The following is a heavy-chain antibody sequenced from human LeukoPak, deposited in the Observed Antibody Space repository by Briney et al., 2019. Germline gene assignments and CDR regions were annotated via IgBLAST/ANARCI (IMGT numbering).Heavy chain of an antibody. J-gene: IGHJ5*02. V-gene: IGHV1-2*02. Sequence: GASVKVSCKASGYTFTGYYMHWVRQAPGQGLEWMGWINPNSGGTNYAQKFQGRVTMTRDTSISTAYMELSRLRSDDTAVYYCARDQAVRGVSANKYNWFDPWGQGTLVTVSS. CDR3: ARDQAVRGVSANKYNWFDP. CDR2: INPNSGGT. D-gene: IGHD3-10*01. CDR1: GYTFTGYY.